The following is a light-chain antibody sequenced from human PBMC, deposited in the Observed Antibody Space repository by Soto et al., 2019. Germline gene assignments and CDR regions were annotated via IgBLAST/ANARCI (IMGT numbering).Light chain of an antibody. J-gene: IGKJ1*01. CDR3: QQYGSSPRT. Sequence: EIVLTQSPGTLSLSPGERATLSCRASQSVASNYLGWYQQKPGQAPRVLIFDASIRATGIPDRFSASGSGSDFTLTISRLEPDDFAVYYCQQYGSSPRTFGQGTKVDIK. CDR1: QSVASNY. CDR2: DAS. V-gene: IGKV3-20*01.